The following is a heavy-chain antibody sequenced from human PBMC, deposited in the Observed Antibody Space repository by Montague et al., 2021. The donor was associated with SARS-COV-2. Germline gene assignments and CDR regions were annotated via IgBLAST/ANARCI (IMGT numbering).Heavy chain of an antibody. Sequence: SETLSLTCTVSGASVNSGDFYWSWIRQAPGKGLDWMGYIYYSVDTNYNLSLKSRISISVDRSMNQFSLKLSSVTAADTAVYFCTRNDHDGSASYYIDHWGLGNVVIVSS. CDR1: GASVNSGDFY. J-gene: IGHJ5*02. D-gene: IGHD3-10*01. CDR3: TRNDHDGSASYYIDH. V-gene: IGHV4-61*08. CDR2: IYYSVDT.